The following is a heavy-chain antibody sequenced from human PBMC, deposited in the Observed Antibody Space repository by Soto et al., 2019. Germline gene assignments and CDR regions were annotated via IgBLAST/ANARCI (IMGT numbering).Heavy chain of an antibody. CDR1: GFIFSNYG. V-gene: IGHV3-30*18. J-gene: IGHJ6*01. CDR2: ISYDGNTQ. Sequence: QLVESGGGVVQPGRSLRLSCTASGFIFSNYGMHWVRQAPGKGLEWVAFISYDGNTQFYGDSVKGRFTISRDNARNRLSLQMHRLRGEDTAVVYCANGVEGGTEDYYYYGLDVWGQGTMVTVSS. D-gene: IGHD2-8*01. CDR3: ANGVEGGTEDYYYYGLDV.